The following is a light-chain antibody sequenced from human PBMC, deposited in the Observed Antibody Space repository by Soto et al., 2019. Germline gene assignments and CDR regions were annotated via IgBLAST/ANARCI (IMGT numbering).Light chain of an antibody. CDR2: DAS. J-gene: IGKJ4*01. Sequence: EIVMTQSPATLSMSPGERATLSCRASQSVKTNLAWYQQRPGQAPRLLIYDASTRATGIPARFSGIGSGTEFTLTISSLQSEDFAVYYCQQYNNWPLTFGGGTKVEIK. V-gene: IGKV3-15*01. CDR1: QSVKTN. CDR3: QQYNNWPLT.